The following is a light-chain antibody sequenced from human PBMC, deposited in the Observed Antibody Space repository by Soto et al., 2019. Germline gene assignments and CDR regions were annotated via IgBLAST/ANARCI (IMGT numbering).Light chain of an antibody. V-gene: IGKV3-20*01. Sequence: PGERATLSCRASQSVRSSYLSWYQHRPGQAPRVLIYDASSRATGIPDRFSGSGSGTDFTLIISRLEPEDFAVYYCQQYGTSPGTFGQGTKVDIK. CDR2: DAS. J-gene: IGKJ1*01. CDR3: QQYGTSPGT. CDR1: QSVRSSY.